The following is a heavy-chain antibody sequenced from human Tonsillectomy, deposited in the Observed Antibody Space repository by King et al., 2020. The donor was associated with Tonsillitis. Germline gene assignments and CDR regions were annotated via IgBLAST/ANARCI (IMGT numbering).Heavy chain of an antibody. V-gene: IGHV1-3*01. D-gene: IGHD6-13*01. CDR2: INAGNGNT. CDR1: GYTFTSYA. Sequence: QLVQSGAEVKKPGASVKVSCKASGYTFTSYAMHWVRQAPGQRLEWMGWINAGNGNTKYSQKFQGRVTFTRDTSASTAYLELSSPRSEDTAVYYCAGFSLFRSNWYYFDYWGQGTLVTVSS. CDR3: AGFSLFRSNWYYFDY. J-gene: IGHJ4*02.